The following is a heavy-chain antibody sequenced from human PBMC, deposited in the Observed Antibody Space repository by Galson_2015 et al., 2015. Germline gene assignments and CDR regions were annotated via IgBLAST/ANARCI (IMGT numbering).Heavy chain of an antibody. CDR2: IKPDGTEG. V-gene: IGHV3-7*01. J-gene: IGHJ4*02. Sequence: SLRLSCADSGFTFSNSWMNWVRQAPGKGLEWVANIKPDGTEGYYVDSVKGQFSTSRDNAKNSLYLQMNSLGAEDTAVYYCASWVGGRNFWGQGTLVTVSS. D-gene: IGHD3-16*01. CDR1: GFTFSNSW. CDR3: ASWVGGRNF.